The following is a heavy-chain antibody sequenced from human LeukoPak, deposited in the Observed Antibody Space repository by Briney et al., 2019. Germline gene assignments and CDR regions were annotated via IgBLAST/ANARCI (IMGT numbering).Heavy chain of an antibody. Sequence: ASVKVSCKASGYTFTSYYMHWVRQAPGQGLEWMGIINPSGGSTSYAQKFQGRVTMTRDMSTSTVYMELSSLRSEDTAVYYCARDNRPMVAATWFDPWGRGTLVTVSS. J-gene: IGHJ5*02. CDR2: INPSGGST. CDR1: GYTFTSYY. CDR3: ARDNRPMVAATWFDP. D-gene: IGHD2-15*01. V-gene: IGHV1-46*01.